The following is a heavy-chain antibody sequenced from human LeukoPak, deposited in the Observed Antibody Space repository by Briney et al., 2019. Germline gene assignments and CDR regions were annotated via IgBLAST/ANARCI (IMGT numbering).Heavy chain of an antibody. CDR2: IYYSGST. CDR3: ARHAPESYFDY. D-gene: IGHD3-10*01. CDR1: GGSISGHY. V-gene: IGHV4-59*11. J-gene: IGHJ4*02. Sequence: SETLSLTCTVSGGSISGHYWSWIRQPPGKGLEWIGYIYYSGSTNYNPSLKSRVTMSVDTSKNQFSLKLSSVTAADTAVYYCARHAPESYFDYWGQGTLVTVSS.